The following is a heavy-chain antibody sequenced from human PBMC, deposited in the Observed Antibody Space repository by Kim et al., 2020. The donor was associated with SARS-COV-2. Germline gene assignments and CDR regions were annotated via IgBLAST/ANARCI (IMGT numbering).Heavy chain of an antibody. J-gene: IGHJ6*02. Sequence: DGSNKYYADTVKGRLTISRDNSKNTRYLQRNSLRAEDTAVYYCARKVRMDVWGQGTTVTVSS. CDR2: DGSNK. V-gene: IGHV3-33*01. CDR3: ARKVRMDV.